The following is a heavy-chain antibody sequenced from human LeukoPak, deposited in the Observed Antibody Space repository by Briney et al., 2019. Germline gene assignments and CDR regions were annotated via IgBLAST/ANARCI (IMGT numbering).Heavy chain of an antibody. J-gene: IGHJ4*02. D-gene: IGHD5-12*01. CDR1: GFTFSSYS. V-gene: IGHV3-21*01. CDR3: ARDRDGYDQADY. Sequence: GGSLRLSCAASGFTFSSYSMNWVRQAPGKGLEWVSSISSSSSYIYYADSVKGRFTISRDNAKNSLYLQMNSLRAEDTAVYYCARDRDGYDQADYWGQGTLVTVSS. CDR2: ISSSSSYI.